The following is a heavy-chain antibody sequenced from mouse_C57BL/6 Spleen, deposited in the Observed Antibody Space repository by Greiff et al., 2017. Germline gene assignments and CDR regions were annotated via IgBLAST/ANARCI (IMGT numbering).Heavy chain of an antibody. CDR1: GYAFSSYW. V-gene: IGHV1-80*01. D-gene: IGHD2-3*01. CDR2: IYPGDGDT. Sequence: QVQLQQSGAELVKPGASVKISCKASGYAFSSYWMNWVKQRPGKGLEWIGQIYPGDGDTNYNGKFKGKATLTADKSSNTAYLQLSSLTSEDTAVYYCTTEGYYAFAYWGQGTLVTVSA. CDR3: TTEGYYAFAY. J-gene: IGHJ3*01.